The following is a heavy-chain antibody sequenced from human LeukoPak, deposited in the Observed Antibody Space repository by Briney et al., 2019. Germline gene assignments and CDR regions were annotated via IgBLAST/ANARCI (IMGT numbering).Heavy chain of an antibody. V-gene: IGHV4-4*02. CDR3: ARGRYSSGWYSY. CDR2: INHSGST. Sequence: SGTLSLTCAVSGGSISSSNWWSWVRQPPGKGLEWIGEINHSGSTNYNPSLKSRVTISVDTSKNQFSLKLSSVTAADTAVYYCARGRYSSGWYSYWGQGTLVTVSS. D-gene: IGHD6-19*01. J-gene: IGHJ4*02. CDR1: GGSISSSNW.